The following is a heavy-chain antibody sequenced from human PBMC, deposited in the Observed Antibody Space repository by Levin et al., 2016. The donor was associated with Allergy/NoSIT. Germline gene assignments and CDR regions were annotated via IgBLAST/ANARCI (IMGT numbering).Heavy chain of an antibody. CDR3: AKGPGIGTFDY. CDR1: GFTFSDYY. V-gene: IGHV3-11*01. D-gene: IGHD6-13*01. Sequence: GESLKISCAASGFTFSDYYMSWIRQAPGKGLEWVSYISSSGSTIYYADSVKGRFTISRDNSKNTLYLQMNSLRAEDTAVYYCAKGPGIGTFDYWGQGTLVTVSS. CDR2: ISSSGSTI. J-gene: IGHJ4*02.